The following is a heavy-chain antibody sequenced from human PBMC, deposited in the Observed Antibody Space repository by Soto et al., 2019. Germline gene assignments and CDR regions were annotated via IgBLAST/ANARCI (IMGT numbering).Heavy chain of an antibody. D-gene: IGHD3-22*01. CDR2: IIPIFGTA. CDR1: GGTFSSYA. Sequence: GASVKVSFKASGGTFSSYAISWVRQAPGQGLEWMGGIIPIFGTANYAQKFQGRVTITADESTSTAYMELSSLRSEDTAVYYCARGVAYYYDSSGYYYGYWGQGTLVTVSS. V-gene: IGHV1-69*13. J-gene: IGHJ4*02. CDR3: ARGVAYYYDSSGYYYGY.